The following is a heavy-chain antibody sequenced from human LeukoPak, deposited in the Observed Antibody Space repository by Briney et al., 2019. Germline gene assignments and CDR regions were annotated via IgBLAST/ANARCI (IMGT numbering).Heavy chain of an antibody. CDR3: ARGSSGWYGYFFDY. J-gene: IGHJ4*02. D-gene: IGHD6-19*01. CDR1: GGSISSYY. Sequence: SETLSLTCTVSGGSISSYYWSWIRQPPGKGLEWIGYIYYSGSTNYNPSLKSRVTISFDTSKNQFSLKLSSVTAADTAVYYCARGSSGWYGYFFDYWGQGTLVTVSS. CDR2: IYYSGST. V-gene: IGHV4-59*01.